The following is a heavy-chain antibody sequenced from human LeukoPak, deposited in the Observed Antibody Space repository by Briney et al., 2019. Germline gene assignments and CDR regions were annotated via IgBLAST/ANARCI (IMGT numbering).Heavy chain of an antibody. CDR3: ARGYYSSSRFDF. CDR2: VNSDGSTT. J-gene: IGHJ4*02. D-gene: IGHD6-13*01. V-gene: IGHV3-74*01. CDR1: GFPFSNYW. Sequence: GSLRLSCAASGFPFSNYWMHWVRQAPGKGLVWVSRVNSDGSTTNYADSVKGRFTISRDNAENTLYMRMNSLRPEDTAVYYCARGYYSSSRFDFWGQGTLVTVSS.